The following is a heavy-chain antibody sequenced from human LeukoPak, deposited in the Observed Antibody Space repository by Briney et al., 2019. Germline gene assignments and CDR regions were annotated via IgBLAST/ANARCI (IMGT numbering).Heavy chain of an antibody. D-gene: IGHD3-22*01. CDR2: ISGSGGST. CDR1: GITLSNYG. V-gene: IGHV3-23*01. Sequence: GGSLRLSCAVSGITLSNYGMSWVRQAPGKGPEWVAGISGSGGSTNYADSVKGRFTVSRDNRKNTLYLQMNSLRAEDTAVYFCAKRGVVIRVILVGFHKEAYYFDSWGQGALVTVSS. CDR3: AKRGVVIRVILVGFHKEAYYFDS. J-gene: IGHJ4*02.